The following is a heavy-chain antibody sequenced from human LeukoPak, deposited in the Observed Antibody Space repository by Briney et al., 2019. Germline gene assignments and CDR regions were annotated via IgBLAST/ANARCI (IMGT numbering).Heavy chain of an antibody. CDR1: GYSISTGYF. D-gene: IGHD1-14*01. CDR3: ARHDRNHWYFDL. CDR2: VYHSGNT. Sequence: SETLSLTCAVSGYSISTGYFWGWIRQPPGKGLEWIASVYHSGNTYYNPSLKSRGTISVDTSKNQFSLNLSSVTAADTAMYYCARHDRNHWYFDLWGRGTLVTVSS. J-gene: IGHJ2*01. V-gene: IGHV4-38-2*01.